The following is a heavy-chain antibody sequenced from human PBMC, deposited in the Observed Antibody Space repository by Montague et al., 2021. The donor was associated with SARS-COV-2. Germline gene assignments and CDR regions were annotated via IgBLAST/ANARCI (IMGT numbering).Heavy chain of an antibody. Sequence: PALVKPTQTLTLTCTFSGFSLSTSGMCVSWIRQPPGKALEWLARIDWDDDKYYSTSLKTRLTISKDTSKNQVVLTMTNVDPVDTATYYCVRIWFIDHRNAFDIWGQGTMVTVSS. CDR2: IDWDDDK. CDR1: GFSLSTSGMC. CDR3: VRIWFIDHRNAFDI. D-gene: IGHD3-10*01. J-gene: IGHJ3*02. V-gene: IGHV2-70*11.